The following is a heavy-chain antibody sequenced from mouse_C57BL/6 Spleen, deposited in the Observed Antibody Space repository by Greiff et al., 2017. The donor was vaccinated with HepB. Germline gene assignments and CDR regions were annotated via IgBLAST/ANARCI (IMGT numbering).Heavy chain of an antibody. Sequence: EVNLVESGGGLVKPGGSLKLSCAASGFTFSDYGMHWVRQAPEKGLEWVAYISSGSSTIYYADTVKGRFTISRDNAKNTLFLQMTSLRSEDTAMYYCARPGTVVAMDYWGQGTSVTVSS. CDR3: ARPGTVVAMDY. CDR1: GFTFSDYG. CDR2: ISSGSSTI. V-gene: IGHV5-17*01. D-gene: IGHD1-1*01. J-gene: IGHJ4*01.